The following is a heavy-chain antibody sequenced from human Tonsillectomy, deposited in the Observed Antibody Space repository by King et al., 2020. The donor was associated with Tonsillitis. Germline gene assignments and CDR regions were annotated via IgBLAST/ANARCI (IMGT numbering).Heavy chain of an antibody. V-gene: IGHV1-2*02. CDR2: INPKSGGT. CDR1: GYTFTGYY. CDR3: ARDEQWLVRRFGATDY. D-gene: IGHD6-19*01. J-gene: IGHJ4*02. Sequence: VQLVESGAEVKKPGASVKVSCKASGYTFTGYYMHWVRQAPGQGLEWMGWINPKSGGTHYAQKFQGRVTMSRETSISTAYMELTRLRSDETAMYYCARDEQWLVRRFGATDYWGQGTLVTVSS.